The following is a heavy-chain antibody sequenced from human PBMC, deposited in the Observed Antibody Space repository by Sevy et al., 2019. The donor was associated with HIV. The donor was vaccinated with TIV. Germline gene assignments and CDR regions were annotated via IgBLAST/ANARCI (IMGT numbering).Heavy chain of an antibody. CDR2: ISYNGTNQ. CDR1: GISFNNYG. D-gene: IGHD1-26*01. Sequence: GGSLRLSCAASGISFNNYGMHWVRRAPGKGLEWLAVISYNGTNQYYADSVKGRFTISRDDSKNTLYLQMNSLRVEDTAVYYCAQVGGSKWELFEFYAMDVWGQGTTVTVSS. J-gene: IGHJ6*02. CDR3: AQVGGSKWELFEFYAMDV. V-gene: IGHV3-30*18.